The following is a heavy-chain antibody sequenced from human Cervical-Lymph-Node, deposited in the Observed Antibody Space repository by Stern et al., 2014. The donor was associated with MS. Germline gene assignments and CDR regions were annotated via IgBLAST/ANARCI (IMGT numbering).Heavy chain of an antibody. V-gene: IGHV4-39*01. CDR1: GGSITSSSYY. J-gene: IGHJ4*02. CDR2: VYYTGST. D-gene: IGHD1-26*01. Sequence: VQLVESGPGLVKPSETLSLTCTVSGGSITSSSYYWGWIRQPPGRGLEYIGTVYYTGSTFYDPSLKSRVTLSVDTSKNQFALKLPSVTAADTAVYYCVRPDIMGTIWNWGQGTLVTVSS. CDR3: VRPDIMGTIWN.